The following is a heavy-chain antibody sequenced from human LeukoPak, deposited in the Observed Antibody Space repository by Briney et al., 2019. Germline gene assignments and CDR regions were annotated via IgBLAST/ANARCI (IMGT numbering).Heavy chain of an antibody. CDR3: ARVPADNYYGSSGYNDY. Sequence: SETLSLTCTVSGGSISSYYWSWIRQPPGKGLEWIGYIYYSGSTYYNPSLKSRVTISVDTSKNQFSLKLSSVTAADTAVYYCARVPADNYYGSSGYNDYWGQGTLVTVSS. CDR2: IYYSGST. CDR1: GGSISSYY. J-gene: IGHJ4*02. V-gene: IGHV4-59*12. D-gene: IGHD3-22*01.